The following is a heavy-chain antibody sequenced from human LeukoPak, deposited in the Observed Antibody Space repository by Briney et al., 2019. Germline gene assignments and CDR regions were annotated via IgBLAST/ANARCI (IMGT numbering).Heavy chain of an antibody. CDR3: ARFGVTVPGTYGLDV. D-gene: IGHD6-19*01. CDR2: MNPNSGNS. CDR1: GYTFTGYY. J-gene: IGHJ6*02. Sequence: ASVKVSCKASGYTFTGYYMHWVRQAPGQGLEWMGWMNPNSGNSGYAEKFQGRLTMTRNTSISTAYMELSSLRSEDTAVYYCARFGVTVPGTYGLDVWGQGTTVTVSS. V-gene: IGHV1-8*02.